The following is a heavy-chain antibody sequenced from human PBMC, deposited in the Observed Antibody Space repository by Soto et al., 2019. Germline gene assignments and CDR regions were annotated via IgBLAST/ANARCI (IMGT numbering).Heavy chain of an antibody. D-gene: IGHD3-16*01. CDR3: DLVTFGGIVLDH. CDR1: ASSFSKNY. CDR2: IYFHGYK. V-gene: IGHV4-59*01. Sequence: XETLSLTCTVSASSFSKNYWTWCRQPPGKGLEWIGYIYFHGYKKYNPSLEGRFNISIDTSKKEFSLKLTSVSAAAAAVYYRDLVTFGGIVLDHWGQGTLVTVSS. J-gene: IGHJ4*02.